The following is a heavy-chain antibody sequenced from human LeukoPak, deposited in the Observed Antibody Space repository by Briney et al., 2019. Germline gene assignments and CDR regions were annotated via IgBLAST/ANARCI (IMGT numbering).Heavy chain of an antibody. CDR3: RRRNDKLVQGFDY. D-gene: IGHD1-1*01. J-gene: IGHJ4*02. CDR2: ISYDGSNK. CDR1: GFTFSSYS. Sequence: GGSLRLSCAASGFTFSSYSMNWVRQAPGKGLEWVAVISYDGSNKYYADSVKGRFTISRDNSKNTLYLQMNSLRAEDTAVYYCRRRNDKLVQGFDYWGQGTLVTVSS. V-gene: IGHV3-30*03.